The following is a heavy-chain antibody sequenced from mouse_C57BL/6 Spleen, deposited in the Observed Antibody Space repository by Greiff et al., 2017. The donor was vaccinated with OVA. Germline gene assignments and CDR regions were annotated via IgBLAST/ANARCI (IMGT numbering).Heavy chain of an antibody. D-gene: IGHD1-1*01. CDR1: GFSLTSYA. V-gene: IGHV2-9-1*01. Sequence: VKLVESGPGLVAPSQSLSITCTVSGFSLTSYAISWVRQPPGKGLEWLGVIWTGGGTNYNSALKSRLSISKDNSKSQVFLKRNSLQTDDTARYYCARTYYYGSSYGAMDYWGQGTSVTVSS. CDR3: ARTYYYGSSYGAMDY. J-gene: IGHJ4*01. CDR2: IWTGGGT.